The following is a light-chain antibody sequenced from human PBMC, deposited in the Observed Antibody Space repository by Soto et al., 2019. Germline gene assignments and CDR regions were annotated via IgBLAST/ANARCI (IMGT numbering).Light chain of an antibody. V-gene: IGKV3D-15*01. CDR3: QQFSSYPFT. J-gene: IGKJ4*01. CDR2: GAS. CDR1: QSVSSN. Sequence: EIVITQSPATLSVSPGERATLSCRASQSVSSNLAWYQQEPGQAPRLLIYGASNRATGIPDRFSGGGSGTDFTLTISRLEPEDFAVYYCQQFSSYPFTFGGGTKVDI.